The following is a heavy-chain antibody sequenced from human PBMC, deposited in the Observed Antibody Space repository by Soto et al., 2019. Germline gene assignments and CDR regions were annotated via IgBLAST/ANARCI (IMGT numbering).Heavy chain of an antibody. J-gene: IGHJ6*02. CDR3: ARDLSSSGYGYYYYYGMDV. V-gene: IGHV1-8*01. D-gene: IGHD3-22*01. CDR2: MNPNNGNT. Sequence: ASVKVSCKASGYTFTSYDINWVRQATGQGLEWMGWMNPNNGNTAYAQKFQGRVTMTRDTSKSTAFMELSSLTSEDTAVYYCARDLSSSGYGYYYYYGMDVWGQGTTVTVSS. CDR1: GYTFTSYD.